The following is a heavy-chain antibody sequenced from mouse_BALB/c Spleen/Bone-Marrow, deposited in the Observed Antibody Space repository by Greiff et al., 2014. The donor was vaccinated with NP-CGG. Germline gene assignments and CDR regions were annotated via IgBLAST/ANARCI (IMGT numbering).Heavy chain of an antibody. CDR1: GFNIKDTY. CDR3: AGLDLFAY. Sequence: DVQLQESGAELVKPGASVKLSCTASGFNIKDTYMHWVKQRPEQGLEWIGRIDPANGNTKYDPKFQGKATITADTSSNTAYLQLSSLTSEDTAVYYCAGLDLFAYWGQGTLVTVSA. V-gene: IGHV14-3*02. D-gene: IGHD3-3*01. CDR2: IDPANGNT. J-gene: IGHJ3*01.